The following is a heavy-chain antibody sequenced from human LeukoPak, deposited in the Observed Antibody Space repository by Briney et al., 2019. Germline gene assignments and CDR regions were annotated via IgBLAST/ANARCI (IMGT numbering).Heavy chain of an antibody. CDR1: GFIFSFYE. V-gene: IGHV3-48*03. Sequence: GGSLRLSCAASGFIFSFYEMNWVRQAPGKGLEWVSYISSSDSSKYYADSVKGRFTISRDNAKNSLYLQMNSLRAEDTAVYYCARYSSGWYHQDYWGQGTLVTVSS. CDR2: ISSSDSSK. D-gene: IGHD6-19*01. CDR3: ARYSSGWYHQDY. J-gene: IGHJ4*02.